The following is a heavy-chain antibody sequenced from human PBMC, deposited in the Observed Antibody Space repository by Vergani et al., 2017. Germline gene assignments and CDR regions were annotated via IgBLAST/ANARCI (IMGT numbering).Heavy chain of an antibody. CDR3: ARGAWGSGYYTIFDY. CDR1: GYSFTSYW. V-gene: IGHV5-51*01. Sequence: EVQLVQSGAEVKKPGESLKISCKGSGYSFTSYWIGWVRQMPGKGLEWMGIIYPGDSDTRYSPSFQGQVTISAAKSISTAYLQWSSLRSEDTAVYYCARGAWGSGYYTIFDYWGQGTLVTVSS. CDR2: IYPGDSDT. D-gene: IGHD3-3*01. J-gene: IGHJ4*02.